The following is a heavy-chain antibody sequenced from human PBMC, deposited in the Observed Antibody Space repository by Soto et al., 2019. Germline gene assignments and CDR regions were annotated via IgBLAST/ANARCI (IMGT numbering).Heavy chain of an antibody. Sequence: PGGCLRLSCASSGVTLRSYSIDGVRKAPGKGLEWVSSISSSSSYIYYADSVKGRFTISRDNAKNSLYLQMNSLRAEDTAVYYCAREPDSGYDYEGYYYYYYMDVWGKGTTVTVSS. J-gene: IGHJ6*03. CDR3: AREPDSGYDYEGYYYYYYMDV. D-gene: IGHD5-12*01. V-gene: IGHV3-21*01. CDR2: ISSSSSYI. CDR1: GVTLRSYS.